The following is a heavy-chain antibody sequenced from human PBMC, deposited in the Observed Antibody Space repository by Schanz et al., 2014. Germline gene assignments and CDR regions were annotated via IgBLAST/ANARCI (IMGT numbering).Heavy chain of an antibody. V-gene: IGHV1-18*04. J-gene: IGHJ4*02. Sequence: QVQLVQSGSEVKKPGASVKVSCKASGYTFPSYGISWVRQAPGQGLEWMGWINPNSGGTNYAQKFQGRVTMTTDTSTSTAYMELRSLRSDDTAVYYCARDRTYYDILTGYSYFDSWGQGTLVTVSS. CDR3: ARDRTYYDILTGYSYFDS. CDR1: GYTFPSYG. D-gene: IGHD3-9*01. CDR2: INPNSGGT.